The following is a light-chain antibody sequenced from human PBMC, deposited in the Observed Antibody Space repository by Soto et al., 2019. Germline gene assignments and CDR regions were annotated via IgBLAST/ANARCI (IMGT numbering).Light chain of an antibody. CDR1: SSNIGSNY. CDR2: RNN. CDR3: ATWDDSLSGVV. Sequence: QSVLTQPPSASGTPGQRVTISCSGSSSNIGSNYVSWYQQFPGTAPKLLIYRNNQRPSGVPDRFSGSKSGTSASLAISGLRSEDEADYYCATWDDSLSGVVFGGGTKLTVL. J-gene: IGLJ3*02. V-gene: IGLV1-47*01.